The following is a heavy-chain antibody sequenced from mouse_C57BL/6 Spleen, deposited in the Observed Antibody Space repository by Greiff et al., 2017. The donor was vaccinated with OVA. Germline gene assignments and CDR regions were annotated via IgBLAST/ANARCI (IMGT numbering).Heavy chain of an antibody. D-gene: IGHD1-1*01. J-gene: IGHJ3*01. CDR2: ISSGGSYT. CDR3: ARRGVLRAAWFAY. CDR1: GFTFSSYG. V-gene: IGHV5-6*01. Sequence: EVQLVESGGDLVKPGGSLKLSCAASGFTFSSYGMPWVRQTPDKRLEWVATISSGGSYTYYTDRVKGRSTLSRDNAKNTLYMQLSSLKSEDTAVYYCARRGVLRAAWFAYWGQGTLVTVSA.